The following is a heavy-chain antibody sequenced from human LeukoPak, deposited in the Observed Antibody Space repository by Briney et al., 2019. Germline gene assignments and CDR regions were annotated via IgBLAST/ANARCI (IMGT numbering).Heavy chain of an antibody. V-gene: IGHV3-43*01. CDR3: ATGTGYSSSSIDY. Sequence: GGSLRLSCAASEFTFDDYTMHWVRQAPGKGLEWVSLISWDGGSTYYADSVKGRFTISRDNSKNSLYLQMNSLRTEDTALYYCATGTGYSSSSIDYWGQGTLVTVSS. D-gene: IGHD6-6*01. CDR2: ISWDGGST. J-gene: IGHJ4*02. CDR1: EFTFDDYT.